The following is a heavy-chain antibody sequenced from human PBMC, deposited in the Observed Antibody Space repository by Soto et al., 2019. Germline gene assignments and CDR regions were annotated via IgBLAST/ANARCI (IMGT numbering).Heavy chain of an antibody. CDR1: GFTFNDAW. J-gene: IGHJ4*02. Sequence: EVQLVESGGGFVKSGGSLSLSCTAYGFTFNDAWMNWVRQGPGKGLEWVARIKHKADGETTDYAAPVKGRFTISRDDSKNTVSLQMDSLRNEETAVYYCTTDLYSSRAWANDYWGQGTLVTVSS. CDR2: IKHKADGETT. V-gene: IGHV3-15*07. CDR3: TTDLYSSRAWANDY. D-gene: IGHD6-19*01.